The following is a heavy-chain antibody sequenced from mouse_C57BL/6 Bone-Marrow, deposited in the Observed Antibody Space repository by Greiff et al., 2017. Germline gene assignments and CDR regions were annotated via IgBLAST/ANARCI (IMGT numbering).Heavy chain of an antibody. CDR2: IYPRSGNT. CDR3: ARMGYSKGGNY. D-gene: IGHD2-5*01. CDR1: GYTFTSYG. Sequence: QVQLQQSGAELARPGASVKLSCKASGYTFTSYGISWVKQRTGQGLEWIGEIYPRSGNTYYNEKFKGKATLTADTSSNTAYLQLSSLTSEDTAIYYCARMGYSKGGNYWGQGTTLTVSS. V-gene: IGHV1-81*01. J-gene: IGHJ2*01.